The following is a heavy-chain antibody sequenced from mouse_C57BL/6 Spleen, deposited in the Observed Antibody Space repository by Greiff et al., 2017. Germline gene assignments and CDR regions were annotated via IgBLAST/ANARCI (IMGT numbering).Heavy chain of an antibody. J-gene: IGHJ2*01. Sequence: EVQLVESGGGLVQPGGSMKLSCVASGFTFSNYWMNWVRQSPEKGLEWVAQIRLKSDNYATHYAESLKGRFTLSRDDSKSSVYLQMNNLRAEDTGIYYCTGHRLRGDYWGQCATRTVSS. D-gene: IGHD3-2*02. CDR1: GFTFSNYW. CDR3: TGHRLRGDY. V-gene: IGHV6-3*01. CDR2: IRLKSDNYAT.